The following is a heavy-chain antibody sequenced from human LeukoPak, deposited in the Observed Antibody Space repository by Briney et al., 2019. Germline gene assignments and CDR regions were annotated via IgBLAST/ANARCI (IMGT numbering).Heavy chain of an antibody. J-gene: IGHJ4*02. Sequence: GGSLRLSCAASGFIFSDYYMTWIRQTPGKGLEWLSYISDSGSTINYADSVKGRLTISRDNAKKSLFLQMNSLRAEDTAVYYCEIYYDSSGSIDHWGQGTLVTVSS. CDR3: EIYYDSSGSIDH. V-gene: IGHV3-11*01. CDR1: GFIFSDYY. CDR2: ISDSGSTI. D-gene: IGHD3-22*01.